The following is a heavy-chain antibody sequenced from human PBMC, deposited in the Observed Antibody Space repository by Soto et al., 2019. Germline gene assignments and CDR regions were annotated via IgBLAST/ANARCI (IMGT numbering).Heavy chain of an antibody. CDR3: AREGIVVVPAARVHYYYYYMDV. CDR2: TYYRSKWYN. J-gene: IGHJ6*03. D-gene: IGHD2-2*01. V-gene: IGHV6-1*01. CDR1: GDSVSSNSAA. Sequence: SQTLSLTCAISGDSVSSNSAAWNWIRQSPSRGLEWLGRTYYRSKWYNDYAVSVKSRITINPDTSKNQFSLQLNSVTPEDTAVYYCAREGIVVVPAARVHYYYYYMDVWGKGTRSPSP.